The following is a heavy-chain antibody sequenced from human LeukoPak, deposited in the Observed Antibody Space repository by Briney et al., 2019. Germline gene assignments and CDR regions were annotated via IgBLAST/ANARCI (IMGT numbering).Heavy chain of an antibody. CDR2: IWYDGSKK. Sequence: GGSLRLSCAASGFTFSTYAMHWVRQAPGKGLEWVAVIWYDGSKKYYADSVKGRFTISRDNSRNTLYLQMNSLRAEDTAAYYCSRDRCTGGSCYGLDHWGQGTLVTVSS. CDR1: GFTFSTYA. V-gene: IGHV3-33*08. CDR3: SRDRCTGGSCYGLDH. D-gene: IGHD2-15*01. J-gene: IGHJ4*02.